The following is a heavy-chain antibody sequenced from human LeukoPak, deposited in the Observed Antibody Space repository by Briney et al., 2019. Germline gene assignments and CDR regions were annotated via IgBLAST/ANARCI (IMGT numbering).Heavy chain of an antibody. V-gene: IGHV1-2*02. CDR3: ARDPVDGYSHFDY. D-gene: IGHD5-24*01. CDR1: GYTFTGYY. CDR2: INPNSGGT. J-gene: IGHJ4*02. Sequence: ASVKVSCKASGYTFTGYYMHWVRQAPGQGLEWMGWINPNSGGTNYAQEFQGRVTMTRDTSTNTAYMELSSLTFDDTAIYYCARDPVDGYSHFDYWGQGTLVTVSS.